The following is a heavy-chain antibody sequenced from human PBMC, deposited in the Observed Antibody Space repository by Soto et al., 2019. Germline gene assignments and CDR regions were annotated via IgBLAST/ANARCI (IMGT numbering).Heavy chain of an antibody. D-gene: IGHD4-17*01. CDR3: AKSFYGTTGDAFDI. CDR2: ISVSGGST. V-gene: IGHV3-23*01. CDR1: EFTFSSYA. J-gene: IGHJ3*02. Sequence: GGSLRLSCAASEFTFSSYAMSWVSKAPGKGLEWVSAISVSGGSTYYADSVKGRFTISRDNSKNTLYLQMNSLRAEDTAVYYCAKSFYGTTGDAFDIWGQGTMVTVSS.